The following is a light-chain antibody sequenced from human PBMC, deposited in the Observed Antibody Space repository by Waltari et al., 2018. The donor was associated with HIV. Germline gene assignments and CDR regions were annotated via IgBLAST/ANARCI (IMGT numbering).Light chain of an antibody. Sequence: QSVLTQPPSASGTPGQRVTISCSGSSSNIGSNTVSCFQQLPGTAPKLLIYSNKQRPSGVPDRFSGSKSGTSASPAITVLQSEDEADYYCAAWDDSLNGWVFGGGTKLTVL. CDR1: SSNIGSNT. CDR3: AAWDDSLNGWV. V-gene: IGLV1-44*01. CDR2: SNK. J-gene: IGLJ3*02.